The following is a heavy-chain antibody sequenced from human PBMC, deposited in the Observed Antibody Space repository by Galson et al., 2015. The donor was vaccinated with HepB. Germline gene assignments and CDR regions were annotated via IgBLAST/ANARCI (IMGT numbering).Heavy chain of an antibody. V-gene: IGHV4-59*12. CDR2: IYFSGRT. D-gene: IGHD4-17*01. J-gene: IGHJ5*02. CDR3: ARVLSLDTVTFLSTTHIFDP. CDR1: GDPISSYY. Sequence: LSLTCTVSGDPISSYYWRWIRQPPGKGLEWIGYIYFSGRTVYNPSLKSRVIMSLDTSKNQLSLKLSSTIAADTAVYYCARVLSLDTVTFLSTTHIFDPWGQGTLVTVSS.